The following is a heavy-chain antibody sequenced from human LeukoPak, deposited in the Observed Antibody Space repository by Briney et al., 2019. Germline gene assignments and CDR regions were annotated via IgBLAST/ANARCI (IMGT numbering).Heavy chain of an antibody. CDR2: IYHSGST. J-gene: IGHJ4*02. D-gene: IGHD6-13*01. CDR3: ARGPYGSSWYV. Sequence: SETLSLTCSVSGGSINVNYWSWIRQPPGKGLEWIGYIYHSGSTNYNPSLSSRVAMSVDTSRNQFSLRLTSVTAADTAVYYCARGPYGSSWYVWGQGTLVTVSS. CDR1: GGSINVNY. V-gene: IGHV4-59*01.